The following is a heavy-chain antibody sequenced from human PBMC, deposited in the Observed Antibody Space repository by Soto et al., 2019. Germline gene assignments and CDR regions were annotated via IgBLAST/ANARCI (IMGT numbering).Heavy chain of an antibody. Sequence: QVQLVQSGGEVKKPGASVKVSCKASGYTFTSYGISWVRQAPGQGLEWMGWINTYNGNTNYAQKVQGRVTMTTDTSTSTDYMELRSLRSDDTAVYYCARASGDYGLSDYCQHWGQGTLVTVSS. J-gene: IGHJ1*01. V-gene: IGHV1-18*01. D-gene: IGHD4-17*01. CDR2: INTYNGNT. CDR3: ARASGDYGLSDYCQH. CDR1: GYTFTSYG.